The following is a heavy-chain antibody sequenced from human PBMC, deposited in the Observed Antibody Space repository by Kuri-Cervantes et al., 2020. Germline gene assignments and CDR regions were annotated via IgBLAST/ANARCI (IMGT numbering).Heavy chain of an antibody. D-gene: IGHD3-22*01. CDR1: GYTFTSYC. V-gene: IGHV1-46*01. CDR2: INPSGGST. J-gene: IGHJ1*01. Sequence: ASVKVSCKASGYTFTSYCMHWVRQAPGQGLEWMGIINPSGGSTNYAQKFQGRVTITRDTSASTAYMELRSLRSDDTAVYYCARDWKGYYDSSGYPARYFQHWGQGTLVTVSS. CDR3: ARDWKGYYDSSGYPARYFQH.